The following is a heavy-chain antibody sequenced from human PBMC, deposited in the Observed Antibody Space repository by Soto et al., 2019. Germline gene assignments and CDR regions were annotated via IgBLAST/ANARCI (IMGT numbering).Heavy chain of an antibody. Sequence: PGESLKISCNCSLYSFTSYCSCCMLTLPLKGLEWMGIIYPGDSDTRYSPSFQGQVTISVDKSISTAYLQWSSLKASDTATYYWARHRSSWTHYDYYGMDGWGQGTTVNVS. V-gene: IGHV5-51*01. CDR1: LYSFTSYC. CDR2: IYPGDSDT. D-gene: IGHD2-2*01. CDR3: ARHRSSWTHYDYYGMDG. J-gene: IGHJ6*02.